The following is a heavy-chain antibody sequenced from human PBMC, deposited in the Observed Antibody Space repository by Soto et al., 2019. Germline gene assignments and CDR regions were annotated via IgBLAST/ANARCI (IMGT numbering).Heavy chain of an antibody. J-gene: IGHJ4*02. V-gene: IGHV4-4*07. D-gene: IGHD3-22*01. CDR3: VSTYYYDSSGYYGDYFDY. CDR1: GGSISSYY. Sequence: SETLSLTCTVSGGSISSYYWSWIRQPAGKGLEWIGRIYTSGSTNYNPSLKSRVTMSVDTSKNQFSLKLSSVTAADTAVYYCVSTYYYDSSGYYGDYFDYWGQGALVTVSS. CDR2: IYTSGST.